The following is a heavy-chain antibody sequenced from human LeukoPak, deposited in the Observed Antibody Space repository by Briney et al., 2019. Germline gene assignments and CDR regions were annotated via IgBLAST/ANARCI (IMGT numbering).Heavy chain of an antibody. V-gene: IGHV1-18*01. CDR3: ARNSDYDFWSGYYSLYYFDY. CDR2: ISAYNGNT. D-gene: IGHD3-3*01. Sequence: ASVKISCKASGYTFTSYGISWVRQAPGQGLEWMGWISAYNGNTNYAQKLQGRVTMTTDTSTSTAYMELRSLRSDDTAVYYCARNSDYDFWSGYYSLYYFDYWGQGTLVTVSS. CDR1: GYTFTSYG. J-gene: IGHJ4*02.